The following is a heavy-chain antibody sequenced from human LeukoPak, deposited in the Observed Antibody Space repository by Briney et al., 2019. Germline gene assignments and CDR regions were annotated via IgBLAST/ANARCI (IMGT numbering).Heavy chain of an antibody. CDR2: IYHSGYT. Sequence: PSETLSLTCNVSGYSISSGYYWGWIRQPPGKGLEWIGSIYHSGYTHYNPSLKGRVTMSVDTSKNDFSLKLSSVAAADTAIYYYVRDMNPTHYFDYWGQGTLVTVSS. CDR1: GYSISSGYY. V-gene: IGHV4-38-2*02. CDR3: VRDMNPTHYFDY. D-gene: IGHD3-16*01. J-gene: IGHJ4*02.